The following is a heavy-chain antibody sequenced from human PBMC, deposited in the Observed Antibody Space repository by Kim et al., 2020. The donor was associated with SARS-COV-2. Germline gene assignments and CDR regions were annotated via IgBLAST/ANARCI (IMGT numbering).Heavy chain of an antibody. CDR3: ARLSRQLWAFDY. V-gene: IGHV5-51*01. J-gene: IGHJ4*02. Sequence: RYSPSFQGQVTISPDKSISTAYLQWSSLKASDTAMYYCARLSRQLWAFDYWGQGTLVTVSS. D-gene: IGHD5-18*01.